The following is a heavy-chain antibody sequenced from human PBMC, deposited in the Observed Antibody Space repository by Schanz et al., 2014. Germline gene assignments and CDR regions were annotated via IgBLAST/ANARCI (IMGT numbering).Heavy chain of an antibody. CDR2: IYYSGST. Sequence: QVQLQESGPGLVKPSQTLSLTCAVSGGSISSGGYTWSWIRQPPGKGLEWIGYIYYSGSTYYNPSLKSRVTISVDTSKNQFSLMLGSVTAADTALYYCARGDSISFYEGNDAIDTWGQGTMVIVSS. V-gene: IGHV4-30-4*07. CDR3: ARGDSISFYEGNDAIDT. J-gene: IGHJ3*02. CDR1: GGSISSGGYT. D-gene: IGHD3-22*01.